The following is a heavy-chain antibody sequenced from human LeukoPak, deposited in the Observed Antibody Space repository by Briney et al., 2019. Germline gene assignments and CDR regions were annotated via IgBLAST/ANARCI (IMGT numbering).Heavy chain of an antibody. CDR2: LYSSGST. J-gene: IGHJ5*02. CDR3: ARAGGPMVRGPDVVLNGFDP. CDR1: GGSISSYY. V-gene: IGHV4-4*07. Sequence: AETLSLPCTVSGGSISSYYWSWIRPPAGEGLEWVERLYSSGSTNYNPSLKRRVTISVDKSKNQFSLKLSSVTAADTAVYYCARAGGPMVRGPDVVLNGFDPWGQGTLVTVYS. D-gene: IGHD3-10*01.